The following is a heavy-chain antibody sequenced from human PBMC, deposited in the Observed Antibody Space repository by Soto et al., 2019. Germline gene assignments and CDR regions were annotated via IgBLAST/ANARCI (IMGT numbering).Heavy chain of an antibody. D-gene: IGHD3-22*01. V-gene: IGHV3-48*02. Sequence: GSLRLSCEAFGFAFSGYGMNWVRQAPGKGLEWISSVSNSGSMIHYSASVKGRFTISRDNAMNSLYLQMNSLSDEDTAVYYCAKDRNYYDSSGYDYWGQGTLVTVSS. CDR3: AKDRNYYDSSGYDY. CDR2: VSNSGSMI. J-gene: IGHJ4*02. CDR1: GFAFSGYG.